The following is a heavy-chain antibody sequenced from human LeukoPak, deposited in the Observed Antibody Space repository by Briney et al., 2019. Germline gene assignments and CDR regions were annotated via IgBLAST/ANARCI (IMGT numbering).Heavy chain of an antibody. V-gene: IGHV4-59*01. CDR2: IYYRGNT. D-gene: IGHD4-23*01. CDR3: ARDYGGKFDY. J-gene: IGHJ4*02. Sequence: PSETLSLTCTVSGGSISSYYWSWIRQPPGKGLEWIGYIYYRGNTNYNPSLKSRLTISVDTSRNQFSLKLSSVTAADTAVYYCARDYGGKFDYWSQGTLVTVSS. CDR1: GGSISSYY.